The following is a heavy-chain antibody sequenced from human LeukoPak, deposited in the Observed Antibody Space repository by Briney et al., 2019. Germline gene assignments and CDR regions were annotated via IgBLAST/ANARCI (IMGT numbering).Heavy chain of an antibody. CDR1: GGTFSSYS. J-gene: IGHJ4*02. CDR3: ARDGTIQLWFPYY. CDR2: ISAYNGNT. V-gene: IGHV1-18*01. D-gene: IGHD5-18*01. Sequence: ASVTVSCMASGGTFSSYSISWVRQPPGQGREWVGWISAYNGNTNYAQKLQGRVTITTDPSTSTAYMEQRSLRSDDTAVYYCARDGTIQLWFPYYWGQGSLVTVSS.